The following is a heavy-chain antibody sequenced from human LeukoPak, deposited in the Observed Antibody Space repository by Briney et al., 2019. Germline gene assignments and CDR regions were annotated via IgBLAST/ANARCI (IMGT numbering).Heavy chain of an antibody. D-gene: IGHD1-26*01. CDR2: ISGSGGRT. V-gene: IGHV3-23*01. Sequence: PGGSLRLSCAASGFTFCSYGMSWVRQAPGKGLEWVSAISGSGGRTYYADSVKGRFTISRDNSKNTLYLQTNSLRAEDTAVYYCAKTGRGIVGAPFDYWGQGTLVTVSS. CDR3: AKTGRGIVGAPFDY. J-gene: IGHJ4*02. CDR1: GFTFCSYG.